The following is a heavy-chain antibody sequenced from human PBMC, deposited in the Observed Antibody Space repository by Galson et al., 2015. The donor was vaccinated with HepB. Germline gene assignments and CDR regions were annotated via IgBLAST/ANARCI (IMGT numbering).Heavy chain of an antibody. D-gene: IGHD4-17*01. V-gene: IGHV3-53*04. Sequence: SLRLSCAASRFTISSNYMTWVRQAPGKGLEWVSVIYSGGNTYYADSVKGRFTISRHNSKNTLYLQMNSLRAEDTAVYYCATGTAVTTPDYWGQGALVTVSA. CDR1: RFTISSNY. CDR2: IYSGGNT. CDR3: ATGTAVTTPDY. J-gene: IGHJ4*02.